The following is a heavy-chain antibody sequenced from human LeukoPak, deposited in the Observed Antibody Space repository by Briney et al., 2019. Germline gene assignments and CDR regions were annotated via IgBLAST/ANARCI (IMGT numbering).Heavy chain of an antibody. CDR2: ISCNSGRK. CDR3: AKCLSTSCQGAFDY. J-gene: IGHJ4*02. CDR1: GYTFDVYA. D-gene: IGHD2-2*01. Sequence: GGSLRLSCAASGYTFDVYAMHWVRQAPGKGLEWVSGISCNSGRKDYADAVKGRYTISRDNANNSLYLQMNSLRVEDTALYYCAKCLSTSCQGAFDYWGQGTLVTVSS. V-gene: IGHV3-9*01.